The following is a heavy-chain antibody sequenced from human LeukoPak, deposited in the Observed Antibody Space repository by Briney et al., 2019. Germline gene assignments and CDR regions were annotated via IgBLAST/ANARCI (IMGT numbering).Heavy chain of an antibody. CDR2: IYTSGTS. J-gene: IGHJ4*02. D-gene: IGHD1-26*01. CDR3: ARCIVGTTSHYFDY. V-gene: IGHV4-61*09. Sequence: SETLSLTCTVSGGSISSGSYDWYWIRQPAGKGLEWIGHIYTSGTSNYNPSLKSRVTISVDTSKNQFSLKLSSVTAADTAVYYCARCIVGTTSHYFDYWGQGTLVTVSS. CDR1: GGSISSGSYD.